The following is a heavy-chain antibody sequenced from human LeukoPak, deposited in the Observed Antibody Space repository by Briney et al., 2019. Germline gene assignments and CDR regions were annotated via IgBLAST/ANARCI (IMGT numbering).Heavy chain of an antibody. V-gene: IGHV1-46*01. J-gene: IGHJ4*02. CDR1: GYTFTSYY. D-gene: IGHD1-26*01. CDR3: ARSGASVSIDY. CDR2: INPSGGST. Sequence: GASVKVSCKASGYTFTSYYRHLVRQAPGQWLELMGIINPSGGSTSYAQKFQGRVTMTRDTSTSTVYMELSSLRSEDTAVYYCARSGASVSIDYWGQGTLVTVSS.